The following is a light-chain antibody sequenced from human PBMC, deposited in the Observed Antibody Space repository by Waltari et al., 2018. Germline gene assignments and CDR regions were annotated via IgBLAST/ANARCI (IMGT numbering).Light chain of an antibody. CDR1: NIGSKS. CDR2: GDS. Sequence: SYVLTQPPSVPVAPGKTARITCAGTNIGSKSVHWYQQKPGQAPVVVIFGDSDRPSGIPVRFSGSNSGNTASLTISRVEAADEADYYCQVWDGSTDHVVFGGGTKLTVL. V-gene: IGLV3-21*04. CDR3: QVWDGSTDHVV. J-gene: IGLJ3*02.